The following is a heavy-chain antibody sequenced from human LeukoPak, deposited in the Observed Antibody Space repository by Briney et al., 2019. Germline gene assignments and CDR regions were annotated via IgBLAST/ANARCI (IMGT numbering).Heavy chain of an antibody. D-gene: IGHD1-26*01. V-gene: IGHV3-48*03. CDR1: GFTFIHYE. CDR2: ISTGGSAI. Sequence: GGSLRLSCAASGFTFIHYEMNWLRQAPGKGLEWVSYISTGGSAIYYADSVKGRFTISRDNARNSLYLQMNSLRAEDTAVYYCARASGSYRGSFDPWGQGTLVTVPS. CDR3: ARASGSYRGSFDP. J-gene: IGHJ5*02.